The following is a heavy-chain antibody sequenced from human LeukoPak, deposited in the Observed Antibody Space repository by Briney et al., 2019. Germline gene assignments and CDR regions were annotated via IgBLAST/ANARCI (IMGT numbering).Heavy chain of an antibody. CDR3: ARVRGYCSSTSCYSSVAYYYYGMDV. CDR2: IIPILGIA. D-gene: IGHD2-2*02. CDR1: GGTFSSYA. V-gene: IGHV1-69*04. J-gene: IGHJ6*02. Sequence: GASVKVSCKASGGTFSSYAISWVRQAPGQGLEWMGRIIPILGIANYAQKFQGRVTITADKSTSTAYMELSSLRSEDTAVYYCARVRGYCSSTSCYSSVAYYYYGMDVWGQGTTVTVFS.